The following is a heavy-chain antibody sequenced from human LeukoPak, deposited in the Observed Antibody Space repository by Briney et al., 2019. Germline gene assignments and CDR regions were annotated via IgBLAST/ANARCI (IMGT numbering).Heavy chain of an antibody. V-gene: IGHV3-23*01. Sequence: PGGSLRLSCAASGFTFSNYAMSWVRQAPGKGLEWVSAFSGGSGGTYYADSAKGRFTISRDNSKNTLSLQMNSLRAEDTAVYYCAKGKGVLDYWGQGTLVTVSS. J-gene: IGHJ4*02. CDR3: AKGKGVLDY. CDR1: GFTFSNYA. CDR2: FSGGSGGT.